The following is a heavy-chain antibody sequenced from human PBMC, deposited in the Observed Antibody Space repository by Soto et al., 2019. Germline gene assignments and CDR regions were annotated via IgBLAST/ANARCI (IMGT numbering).Heavy chain of an antibody. D-gene: IGHD2-15*01. CDR2: ISSSSSTI. CDR3: ARGGFCSGGACSNYYYGMDV. J-gene: IGHJ6*02. V-gene: IGHV3-48*02. Sequence: SLILSCAASGFSFSYYSMKWVRQAPGKGLEWVSYISSSSSTIYYADSVKGRFTISRDNAKNSLYLQMNSLRDEDTAVYYCARGGFCSGGACSNYYYGMDVWGQGTTVTVYS. CDR1: GFSFSYYS.